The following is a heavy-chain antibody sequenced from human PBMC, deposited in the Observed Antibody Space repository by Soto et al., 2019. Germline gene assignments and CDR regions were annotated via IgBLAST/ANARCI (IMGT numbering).Heavy chain of an antibody. J-gene: IGHJ4*02. CDR2: IIPIFGTA. CDR3: ASWGFQGHGGRMIDY. CDR1: GGTFSSYA. Sequence: VKVSCKASGGTFSSYAISWVRQAPGQGLEWMGGIIPIFGTANYAQKFQGRVTITADESTSTAYMELSSLRSEDTAVYYCASWGFQGHGGRMIDYWGQGTLVTVSS. D-gene: IGHD2-15*01. V-gene: IGHV1-69*13.